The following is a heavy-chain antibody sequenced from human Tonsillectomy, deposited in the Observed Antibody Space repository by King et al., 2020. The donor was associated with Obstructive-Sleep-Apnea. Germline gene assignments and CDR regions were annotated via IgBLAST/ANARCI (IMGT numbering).Heavy chain of an antibody. V-gene: IGHV4-39*07. J-gene: IGHJ4*02. CDR1: GGSISSSSYY. CDR2: IYYSGST. D-gene: IGHD6-13*01. Sequence: LQLQESGPGLVKPSETLSLTCTVSGGSISSSSYYWGWIRQPPGKGLEWIGSIYYSGSTYYNPSLKSRVTISVDTSKNQFSLKLSSVTAADTAVYYCARDLSSWYGRETSPFDYWGQGTLVTVSS. CDR3: ARDLSSWYGRETSPFDY.